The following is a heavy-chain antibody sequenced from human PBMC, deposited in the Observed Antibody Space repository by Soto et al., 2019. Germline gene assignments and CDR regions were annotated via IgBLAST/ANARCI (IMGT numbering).Heavy chain of an antibody. CDR3: AKNYYFDC. V-gene: IGHV3-23*01. J-gene: IGHJ4*02. Sequence: ESGGGLVPPGGSLRLSCAASGFTFSSYAMSWVRQAPGKGLEWVSSISVRGGSAYSAYYADSVRGRLTISRDDSKNTMYLQMSSLRAEDTAIYYCAKNYYFDCWGQGTLVTVSS. CDR2: ISVRGGSAYSA. CDR1: GFTFSSYA.